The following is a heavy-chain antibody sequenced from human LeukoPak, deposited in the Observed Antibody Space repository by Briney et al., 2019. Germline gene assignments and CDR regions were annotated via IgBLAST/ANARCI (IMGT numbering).Heavy chain of an antibody. CDR2: IKEDGSEE. V-gene: IGHV3-7*03. Sequence: TGGSLRLSCAASGFTFTGYWMSWVRQAPGKGLEWVANIKEDGSEEYYVDSVKGRFTVSRDNTKNSLYLQMNSLRAEDTAVYYCARDPGGYNFDYWGQGTLVTVSA. CDR3: ARDPGGYNFDY. D-gene: IGHD5-18*01. J-gene: IGHJ4*02. CDR1: GFTFTGYW.